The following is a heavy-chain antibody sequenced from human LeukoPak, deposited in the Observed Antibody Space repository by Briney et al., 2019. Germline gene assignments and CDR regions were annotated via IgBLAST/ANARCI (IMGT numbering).Heavy chain of an antibody. CDR2: IYYSGST. CDR3: ARIEVSTLWKMDV. V-gene: IGHV4-39*01. CDR1: GGSINSYY. D-gene: IGHD4-17*01. Sequence: SETLSLTCTVSGGSINSYYWGWIRQPPGKGLEWIGSIYYSGSTYYNPSLKSRVTISVDTSKNQFSLKLSSVTAADTAVYYCARIEVSTLWKMDVWGQGTTVTVSS. J-gene: IGHJ6*02.